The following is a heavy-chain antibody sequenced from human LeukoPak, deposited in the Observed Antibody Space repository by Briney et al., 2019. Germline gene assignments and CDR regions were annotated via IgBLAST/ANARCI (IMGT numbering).Heavy chain of an antibody. Sequence: PGGSLRLSCAASGFTFSSYSMNWLRQAPGKGLEWVSSISSSCSYIYYADSVKGRFTISRDNAKNSLYLQMNSLRAEDTAVYYCARGGFGELLSYYYYYMDVWGKGTTVTVSS. J-gene: IGHJ6*03. CDR2: ISSSCSYI. CDR3: ARGGFGELLSYYYYYMDV. CDR1: GFTFSSYS. V-gene: IGHV3-21*01. D-gene: IGHD3-10*01.